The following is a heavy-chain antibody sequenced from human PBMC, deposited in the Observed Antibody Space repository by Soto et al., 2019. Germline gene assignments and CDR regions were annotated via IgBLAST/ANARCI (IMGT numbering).Heavy chain of an antibody. CDR2: IDHSGST. CDR3: ARRGGGNYPFYFDY. Sequence: SETLSLTCGFYGGSFSGYYWSWIRQPPGKGLEWIGEIDHSGSTNYNPSLKSRVSISVDTSKRQFSLKLSFVTAADTAVYYCARRGGGNYPFYFDYWGQGALVTVSS. D-gene: IGHD1-26*01. V-gene: IGHV4-34*01. J-gene: IGHJ4*02. CDR1: GGSFSGYY.